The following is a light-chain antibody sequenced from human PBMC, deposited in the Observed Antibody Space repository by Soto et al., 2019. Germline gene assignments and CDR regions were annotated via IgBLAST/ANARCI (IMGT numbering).Light chain of an antibody. CDR2: GAS. Sequence: EIVLTQSPCTFSFSPLERSTLSCRASQSVRSSFLAWYQQKPGQAPRLLISGASSRATGIPDRFSGSGSGTDFTLTISRLEPEDFAVYYCHHYGTSWTFGQGTKVDIK. CDR3: HHYGTSWT. J-gene: IGKJ1*01. V-gene: IGKV3-20*01. CDR1: QSVRSSF.